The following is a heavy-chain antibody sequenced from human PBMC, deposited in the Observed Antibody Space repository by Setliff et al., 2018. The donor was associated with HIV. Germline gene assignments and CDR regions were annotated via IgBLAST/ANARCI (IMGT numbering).Heavy chain of an antibody. J-gene: IGHJ3*02. CDR3: ARSLVPSGYYYGRHAFDI. D-gene: IGHD3-22*01. CDR1: GGSISSHY. CDR2: IYTSGST. V-gene: IGHV4-4*08. Sequence: PSETLSLTCTVSGGSISSHYWSWIRQPPGKGLEWIGHIYTSGSTNYNPSLKSRVTMSVGTSKNQFSLKLSSVTAADTAVYYCARSLVPSGYYYGRHAFDIWGQVTKLTVSS.